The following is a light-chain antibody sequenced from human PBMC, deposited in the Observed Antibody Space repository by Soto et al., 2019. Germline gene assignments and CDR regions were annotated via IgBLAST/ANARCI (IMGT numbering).Light chain of an antibody. CDR3: ATWDDSLSGVV. Sequence: QSALTQPPSTSGTPGQRVTISCSGSSSNIGTNYVYWYQRLPGAAPKLLIYANSERPSGVPDRFSGSKSGTSASLAISGLRSEDEADYYCATWDDSLSGVVFGGGTKLTVL. V-gene: IGLV1-47*02. CDR2: ANS. J-gene: IGLJ2*01. CDR1: SSNIGTNY.